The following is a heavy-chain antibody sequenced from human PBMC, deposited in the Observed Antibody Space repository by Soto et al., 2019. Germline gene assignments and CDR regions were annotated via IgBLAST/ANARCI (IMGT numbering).Heavy chain of an antibody. CDR3: ARDKITGLFDY. J-gene: IGHJ4*02. D-gene: IGHD2-8*02. Sequence: SETLSLTCTVSGGSISSYYWSWIRQPPGKGLEWVGYVYYTGTTMYNPSLKSRLTISVDRSKNQVSLNLTSVTAADTAVYYCARDKITGLFDYWGQGTLVTVSS. CDR2: VYYTGTT. CDR1: GGSISSYY. V-gene: IGHV4-59*12.